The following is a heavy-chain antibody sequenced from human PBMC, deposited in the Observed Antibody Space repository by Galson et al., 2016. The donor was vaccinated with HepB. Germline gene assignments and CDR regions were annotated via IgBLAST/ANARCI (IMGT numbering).Heavy chain of an antibody. CDR3: VKREAGYYYGD. D-gene: IGHD3-10*01. CDR1: GFTVSNNY. Sequence: SLRLSCAASGFTVSNNYMRWVRQAPGKGLEYVSSISSDGGGTYYADSVKGRFTISRDNSKNTLFLQMRSLRAEDTAVYYCVKREAGYYYGDWGQGTLVTVSS. V-gene: IGHV3-64D*06. J-gene: IGHJ1*01. CDR2: ISSDGGGT.